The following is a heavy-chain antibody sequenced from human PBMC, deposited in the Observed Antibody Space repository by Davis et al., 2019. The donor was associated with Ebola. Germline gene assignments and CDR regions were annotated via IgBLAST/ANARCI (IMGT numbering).Heavy chain of an antibody. Sequence: GGSLRLSCVASGLSFRNYGIHWVRQAPGKGLEWVAVIWHDGTKTYYADSVKGRFTISRDNSKNTVYLQMNSLRVEDTAAYYCATDWGLGYCSNSTCSEVGWGQGTLVTVSS. CDR3: ATDWGLGYCSNSTCSEVG. CDR2: IWHDGTKT. J-gene: IGHJ4*02. V-gene: IGHV3-33*01. CDR1: GLSFRNYG. D-gene: IGHD2-2*01.